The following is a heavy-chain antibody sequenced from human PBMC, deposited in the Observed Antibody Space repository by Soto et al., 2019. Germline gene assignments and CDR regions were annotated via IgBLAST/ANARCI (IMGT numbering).Heavy chain of an antibody. J-gene: IGHJ5*02. D-gene: IGHD6-19*01. CDR3: ARDLTAVAGGWFDP. V-gene: IGHV3-33*01. CDR2: IWYDGSNK. CDR1: GFTFSSYG. Sequence: QVQLVESGGGVVQPGRSLRLSCAASGFTFSSYGMHWVRQAPGKGLEWVAVIWYDGSNKYYADSVKGRFTISRDNSENTLYLQMNSLRAEDTAVYYCARDLTAVAGGWFDPWGQGTLVTVSS.